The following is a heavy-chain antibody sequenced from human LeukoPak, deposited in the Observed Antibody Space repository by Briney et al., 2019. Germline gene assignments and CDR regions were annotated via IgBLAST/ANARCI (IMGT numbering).Heavy chain of an antibody. CDR1: GGSISSGSYY. CDR2: IYTSGST. D-gene: IGHD2-15*01. Sequence: SQTLSVTRTDSGGSISSGSYYWSWIRQPAGKGLEWIGRIYTSGSTNYNPSLKSRVTLSIDTSKNQFSLKLSSVTAADTAVYYCARMGGCSGGSCPRCFQHWGQGTLVTVSS. J-gene: IGHJ1*01. V-gene: IGHV4-61*02. CDR3: ARMGGCSGGSCPRCFQH.